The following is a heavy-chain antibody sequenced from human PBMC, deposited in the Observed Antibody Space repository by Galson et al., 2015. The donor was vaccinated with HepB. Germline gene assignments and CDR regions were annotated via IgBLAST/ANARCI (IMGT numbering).Heavy chain of an antibody. CDR3: ARERHDFGDYVLDY. CDR2: IRQDGSEK. Sequence: SLRLSCAASGFTFSSYWMIWVRQAPGKGLEWVANIRQDGSEKYYVDSVKGRFTISRDNAKNSLYLQMNTLRAEDTAVYYCARERHDFGDYVLDYWGQGTLVSVSS. CDR1: GFTFSSYW. D-gene: IGHD4-17*01. V-gene: IGHV3-7*01. J-gene: IGHJ4*02.